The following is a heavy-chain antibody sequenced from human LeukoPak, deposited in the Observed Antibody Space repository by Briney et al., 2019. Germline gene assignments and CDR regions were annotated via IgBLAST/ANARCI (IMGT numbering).Heavy chain of an antibody. CDR3: ARDGSIAARPFDY. V-gene: IGHV1-2*02. J-gene: IGHJ4*02. Sequence: GASVKVSCKASGYTFTGYYMHWVRQAPGQGLEWMGWINPNSGGTNYAQKFQGRVTMTRDTSISTAYMELSRLRSDDTAVYYCARDGSIAARPFDYWGQGTLVTVSS. CDR1: GYTFTGYY. D-gene: IGHD6-6*01. CDR2: INPNSGGT.